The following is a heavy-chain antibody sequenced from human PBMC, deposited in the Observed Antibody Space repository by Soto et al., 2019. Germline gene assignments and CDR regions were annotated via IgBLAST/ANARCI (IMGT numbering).Heavy chain of an antibody. V-gene: IGHV1-69*13. CDR3: ARVLKGYYDSSGYAFDI. D-gene: IGHD3-22*01. CDR1: GGTFRSYA. Sequence: GASVKVSCKASGGTFRSYAISWVRQAPGQGLEWMGGIIPIFGTANYAQKFQGRVTITADESTSTAYMELSSLRSEDTAVYYCARVLKGYYDSSGYAFDIWGQGTMVTVSS. J-gene: IGHJ3*02. CDR2: IIPIFGTA.